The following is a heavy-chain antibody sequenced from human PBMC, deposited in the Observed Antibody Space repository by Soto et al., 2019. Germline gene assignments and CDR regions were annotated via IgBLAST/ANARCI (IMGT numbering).Heavy chain of an antibody. V-gene: IGHV1-46*01. CDR2: INPSGGST. D-gene: IGHD2-15*01. CDR1: GYTFTSYY. CDR3: ARDEGYCSGASCYSDYFYYGMDV. J-gene: IGHJ6*02. Sequence: GASVKVSCKTSGYTFTSYYMHWVRQAPGQGLEWMGIINPSGGSTSYAQKFQGRVTMARDTSTSTVYMELSSLRSEDTAVYYCARDEGYCSGASCYSDYFYYGMDVWGQGTTVTVSS.